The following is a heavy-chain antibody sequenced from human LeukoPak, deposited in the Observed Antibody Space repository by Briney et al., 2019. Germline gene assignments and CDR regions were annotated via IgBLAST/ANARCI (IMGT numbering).Heavy chain of an antibody. V-gene: IGHV3-7*01. Sequence: GGSLRLSCAASGFTFGTYWMGWVRQAPGKGMEWVASIKQDGTEKSYVDSVKGRFTISRDNVKNSVYLQMHSLRVDDTAIYYCVRDTYRTAVAGSSGLGYWGQGTLVTVSS. CDR3: VRDTYRTAVAGSSGLGY. J-gene: IGHJ4*02. CDR1: GFTFGTYW. D-gene: IGHD6-19*01. CDR2: IKQDGTEK.